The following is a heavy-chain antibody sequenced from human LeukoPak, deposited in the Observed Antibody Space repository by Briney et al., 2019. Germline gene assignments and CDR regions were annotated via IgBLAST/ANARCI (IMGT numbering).Heavy chain of an antibody. CDR3: ASYSGFRHFDY. V-gene: IGHV4-61*03. CDR1: GGSISSSSYY. D-gene: IGHD5-12*01. J-gene: IGHJ4*02. Sequence: SETLSLTCTVSGGSISSSSYYWGWLRQPPGRGREWVGYIYYSGSTNYNPSLKSRVTISVDTSKTHFSLKLSSVTAADTAVYYCASYSGFRHFDYWGQGTLVTVSS. CDR2: IYYSGST.